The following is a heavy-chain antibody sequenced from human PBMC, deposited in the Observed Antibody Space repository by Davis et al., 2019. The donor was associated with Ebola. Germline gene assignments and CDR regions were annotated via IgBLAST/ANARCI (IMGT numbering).Heavy chain of an antibody. J-gene: IGHJ6*02. V-gene: IGHV3-33*01. D-gene: IGHD4-11*01. CDR2: IWYDGSNK. Sequence: GESLKISCAASGFTFSSYGMRWVRQAPGKGLEWVAVIWYDGSNKYYADSVKGRFTISRDNSKNTLYLQMNSLRAEDTAVYYCARDGAVHDYKNYYYYGMDVWGQGTTVTISS. CDR3: ARDGAVHDYKNYYYYGMDV. CDR1: GFTFSSYG.